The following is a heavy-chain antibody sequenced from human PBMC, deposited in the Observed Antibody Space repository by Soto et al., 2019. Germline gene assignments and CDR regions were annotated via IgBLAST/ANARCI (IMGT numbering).Heavy chain of an antibody. J-gene: IGHJ5*02. CDR2: IYYSGST. CDR3: ARHGDIVVVPPWFDP. D-gene: IGHD2-2*01. CDR1: GGSISSYY. Sequence: SETLSLTCTVSGGSISSYYWSWIRQPPGKGLEWIGYIYYSGSTNYNPSLRSRVTISVDTSKNQFSLKLSSVTAADTAVYYCARHGDIVVVPPWFDPWGQGTLVTVSS. V-gene: IGHV4-59*08.